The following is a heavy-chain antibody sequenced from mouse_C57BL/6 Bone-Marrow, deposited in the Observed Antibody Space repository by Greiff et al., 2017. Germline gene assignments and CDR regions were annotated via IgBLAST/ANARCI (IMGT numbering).Heavy chain of an antibody. D-gene: IGHD4-1*01. CDR3: TRSNCDVGAY. V-gene: IGHV1-15*01. Sequence: QVQLQQSGAELVRPGASVTLSCKASGYTFTDYEMHWVKQTPVHGLEWIGAIDPETGGTAYNQKFKGKAILTADKSSSTAYMELLSLTSEDSAVYYCTRSNCDVGAYWGQGTLVTVSA. CDR1: GYTFTDYE. CDR2: IDPETGGT. J-gene: IGHJ3*01.